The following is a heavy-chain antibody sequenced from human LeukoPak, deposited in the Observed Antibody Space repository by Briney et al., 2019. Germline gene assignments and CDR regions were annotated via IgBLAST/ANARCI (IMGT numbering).Heavy chain of an antibody. CDR2: ISSDGDTT. J-gene: IGHJ6*02. CDR3: VQDNYGMDV. Sequence: PGGSLRLSCAASGFTFSTCAMSWVRRAPGKGLEYVSVISSDGDTTYYADSVKGRFTISRDNSKNTLYLQMSSLRAEDTAVYYCVQDNYGMDVWGQGTTVTVSS. V-gene: IGHV3-64D*06. CDR1: GFTFSTCA.